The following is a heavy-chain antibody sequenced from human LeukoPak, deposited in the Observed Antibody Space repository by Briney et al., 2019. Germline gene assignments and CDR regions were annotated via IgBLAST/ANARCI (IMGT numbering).Heavy chain of an antibody. CDR2: ISAYNGNT. CDR3: ARASGTMVRGVYFDY. Sequence: GASVKVSCKASGYTFTSYGISWGRQAPGQRLEWMGWISAYNGNTNTAQKLQGRVSMTTDTSTSRAYMGLRSLRSDDTAVYYCARASGTMVRGVYFDYWGQGTLVTVSS. D-gene: IGHD3-10*01. CDR1: GYTFTSYG. V-gene: IGHV1-18*01. J-gene: IGHJ4*02.